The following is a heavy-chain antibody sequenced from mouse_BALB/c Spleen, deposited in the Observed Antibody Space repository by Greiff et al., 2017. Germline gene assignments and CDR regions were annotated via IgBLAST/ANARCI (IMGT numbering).Heavy chain of an antibody. J-gene: IGHJ3*01. Sequence: QVQLQQSGAELVRPGSSVKISCKASGYAFSSYWMNWVKQRPGQGLEWIGQIYPGDGDTNYNGKYKGKATLTADKSSSTAYMQLSSLTSEDSAVYFCANPGDGYPLAYWGQGTLVTVSA. CDR2: IYPGDGDT. CDR1: GYAFSSYW. CDR3: ANPGDGYPLAY. V-gene: IGHV1-80*01. D-gene: IGHD2-3*01.